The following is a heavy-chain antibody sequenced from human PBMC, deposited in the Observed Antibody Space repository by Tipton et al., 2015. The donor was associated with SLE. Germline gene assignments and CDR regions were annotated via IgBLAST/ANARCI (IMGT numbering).Heavy chain of an antibody. Sequence: SLRPSCAASGFTFSSSAMSWVRQAPGKGPDWVSAISGSGGSTYYADSVKGRFTISRDNSKNKLDLQMNSLGADDTAVYYCSKDAITMVPGAFVIWGQGTMVTVSS. CDR2: ISGSGGST. CDR3: SKDAITMVPGAFVI. D-gene: IGHD3-10*01. V-gene: IGHV3-23*01. J-gene: IGHJ3*02. CDR1: GFTFSSSA.